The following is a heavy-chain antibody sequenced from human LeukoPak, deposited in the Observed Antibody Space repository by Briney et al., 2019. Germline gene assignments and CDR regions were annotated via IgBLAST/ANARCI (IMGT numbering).Heavy chain of an antibody. D-gene: IGHD1/OR15-1a*01. Sequence: SETLTLTCTVSGGSISSYYWSWIRQPPGKGLKWIGYICYSGSTNYNPSLKSRVTISVDTSKNQFSLKLSSVTAAYTAVYYCARAPREQYFENKDLPDFFDYWGQGTLVTVPS. CDR3: ARAPREQYFENKDLPDFFDY. CDR2: ICYSGST. CDR1: GGSISSYY. V-gene: IGHV4-59*01. J-gene: IGHJ4*02.